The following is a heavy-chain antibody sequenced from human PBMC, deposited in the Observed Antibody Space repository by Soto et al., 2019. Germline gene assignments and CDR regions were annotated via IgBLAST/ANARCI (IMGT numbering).Heavy chain of an antibody. Sequence: EVQLVESGGGLVQPGGSLRLSCEASGFTFSAYWMGWVRQAPGTGLQWVATIKTDGSEKYYVDSVTGRFTISRDNDKNSLYLQLATLSAEDTGVYYCARPVRGSPEDVWGQGTTVTVSS. CDR2: IKTDGSEK. CDR1: GFTFSAYW. J-gene: IGHJ6*02. CDR3: ARPVRGSPEDV. D-gene: IGHD3-16*01. V-gene: IGHV3-7*05.